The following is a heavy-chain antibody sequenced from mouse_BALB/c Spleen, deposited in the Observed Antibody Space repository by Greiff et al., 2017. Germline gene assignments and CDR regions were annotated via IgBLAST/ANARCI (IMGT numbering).Heavy chain of an antibody. CDR1: GYTFTSYW. CDR2: IYPSDSYT. CDR3: TRSGNYDFDY. J-gene: IGHJ2*01. V-gene: IGHV1-69*02. D-gene: IGHD2-1*01. Sequence: VQLQQPGAELVRPGASVKLSCKASGYTFTSYWLNWVKQRPGQGLEWIGNIYPSDSYTNYNQKFKDKATLTVDKSSSTAYMQLSSPTSEDSAVYYCTRSGNYDFDYWGQGTTLTVSS.